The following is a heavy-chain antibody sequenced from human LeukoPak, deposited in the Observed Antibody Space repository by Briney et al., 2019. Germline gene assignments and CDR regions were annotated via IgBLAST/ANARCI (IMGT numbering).Heavy chain of an antibody. D-gene: IGHD1-26*01. J-gene: IGHJ5*02. Sequence: SETLSLTCTVSGDSISSGSYYWSWIRQPAGEGLEWIGRIYSSGRTHYSPSLKSRVAISVDTSKNRFSLRLSSVTAADTAVYYCARDLGGSYSSETWFDPWAREPWSPSPQ. CDR2: IYSSGRT. CDR1: GDSISSGSYY. V-gene: IGHV4-61*02. CDR3: ARDLGGSYSSETWFDP.